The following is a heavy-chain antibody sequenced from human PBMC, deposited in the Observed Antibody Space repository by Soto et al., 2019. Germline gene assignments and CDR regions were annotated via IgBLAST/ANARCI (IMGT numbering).Heavy chain of an antibody. CDR2: IYYSGST. J-gene: IGHJ4*02. CDR1: GGSLSSGGYY. Sequence: TSETLSLTCTVSGGSLSSGGYYWSWIRQPPGKGLEWIGYIYYSGSTYYNPSLKSRVTISVDTSKNQFSLKLSSVTAADTAVYYCAREGSGYDHTFFDYWGQGTLVTVSS. CDR3: AREGSGYDHTFFDY. V-gene: IGHV4-30-4*01. D-gene: IGHD5-12*01.